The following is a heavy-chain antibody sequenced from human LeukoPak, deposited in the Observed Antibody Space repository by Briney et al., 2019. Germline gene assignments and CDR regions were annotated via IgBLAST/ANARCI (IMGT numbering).Heavy chain of an antibody. CDR2: IYPGDSDT. D-gene: IGHD2-8*01. CDR1: GYSFSNNW. Sequence: GESLKISCEGSGYSFSNNWIGWVRQMPGKGLEWMGIIYPGDSDTRYSPSFQGQVTISADKSISTAYLQWSSLKASDTAMYYCVRSSVPFYCSIAVCSSFDYWGQGTLVTVSS. V-gene: IGHV5-51*01. CDR3: VRSSVPFYCSIAVCSSFDY. J-gene: IGHJ4*02.